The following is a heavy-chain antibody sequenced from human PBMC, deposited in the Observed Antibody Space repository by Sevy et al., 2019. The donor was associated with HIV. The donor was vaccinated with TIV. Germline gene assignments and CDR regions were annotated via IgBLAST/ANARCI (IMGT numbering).Heavy chain of an antibody. J-gene: IGHJ6*03. CDR1: GFSFDSYG. CDR3: AKGGGGHYDPDEIGYYFYYYNMDV. D-gene: IGHD3-22*01. CDR2: ISGSGTRT. Sequence: GGSLRLSCAVSGFSFDSYGMTWVRQAPGKGLEWVSGISGSGTRTYYADSVKGRFSISRDNSKNRQYLQMNSLRSEATVTYYCAKGGGGHYDPDEIGYYFYYYNMDVWGKGTTVTVSS. V-gene: IGHV3-23*01.